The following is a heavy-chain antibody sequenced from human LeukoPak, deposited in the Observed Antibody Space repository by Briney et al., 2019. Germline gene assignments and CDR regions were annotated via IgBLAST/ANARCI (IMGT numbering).Heavy chain of an antibody. CDR1: GFTFRSYE. CDR3: AELGITMIGGV. J-gene: IGHJ6*04. CDR2: ISSSGSTI. Sequence: PGGSLRLSCAASGFTFRSYEMHWVRQAPGKGLEWVSYISSSGSTIYYPDSVKGRFTISRDNAKNSLYLQMNSLRAEDTAVYYCAELGITMIGGVWGKGTTVTISS. V-gene: IGHV3-48*03. D-gene: IGHD3-10*02.